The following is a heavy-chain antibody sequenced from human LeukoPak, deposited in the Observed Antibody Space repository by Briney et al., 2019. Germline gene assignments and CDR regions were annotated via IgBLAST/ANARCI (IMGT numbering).Heavy chain of an antibody. CDR3: AGGSYSSSWYADNWFDP. J-gene: IGHJ5*02. V-gene: IGHV6-1*01. Sequence: SQTLSLTCAISGDSVSSNSAAWNWIRQSPSRGLEWLGRTYYRSKWYNDYAVSVKSRLTINPDTSKNQFSLQLNSVTPEDTAVYYCAGGSYSSSWYADNWFDPWGQGTLVTVSS. CDR2: TYYRSKWYN. CDR1: GDSVSSNSAA. D-gene: IGHD6-13*01.